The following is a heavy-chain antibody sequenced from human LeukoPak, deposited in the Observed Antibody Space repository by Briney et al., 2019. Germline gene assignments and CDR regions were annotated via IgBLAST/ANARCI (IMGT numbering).Heavy chain of an antibody. D-gene: IGHD3-22*01. J-gene: IGHJ4*02. CDR2: VSADNANR. V-gene: IGHV1-18*01. CDR3: AKGEYYYDSSGYPSFDY. Sequence: ASVKVSCKASGYTFTNYGVTWVRQAPGQGLEWMGWVSADNANRNYVQKFQGRVTMTTDTSTSTAYMELRNLRSDDTAVYYCAKGEYYYDSSGYPSFDYWGQGTLVTVSS. CDR1: GYTFTNYG.